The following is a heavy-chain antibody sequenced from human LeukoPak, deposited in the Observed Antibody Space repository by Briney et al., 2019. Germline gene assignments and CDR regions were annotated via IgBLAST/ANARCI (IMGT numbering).Heavy chain of an antibody. Sequence: GGSLRLSCAASGFTFSSYSMNWVRQAPGKGLEWVSYISSSSTIYYADSVKGRFTISRDNSKNTLYLQMNSLRAEDTAVYYCAKSGLYGDYVNWFDPWGQGTLVTVSS. J-gene: IGHJ5*02. D-gene: IGHD4-17*01. V-gene: IGHV3-48*01. CDR3: AKSGLYGDYVNWFDP. CDR2: ISSSSTI. CDR1: GFTFSSYS.